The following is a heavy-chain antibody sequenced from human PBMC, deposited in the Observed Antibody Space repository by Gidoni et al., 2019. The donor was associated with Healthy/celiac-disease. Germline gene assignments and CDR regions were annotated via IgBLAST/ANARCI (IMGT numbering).Heavy chain of an antibody. CDR2: ISGSGGST. CDR1: GFTFSSSA. J-gene: IGHJ5*02. Sequence: EVQLLESGGGLVQPGGSLRLSCAASGFTFSSSAMSWVRQAPGKGLEWVSAISGSGGSTYYADSVKGRFTISRDNSKNTLYLQMNSLRAEDTAVYYCATPGALTIFGAPGEFDPWGQGTLVTVSS. CDR3: ATPGALTIFGAPGEFDP. V-gene: IGHV3-23*01. D-gene: IGHD3-3*01.